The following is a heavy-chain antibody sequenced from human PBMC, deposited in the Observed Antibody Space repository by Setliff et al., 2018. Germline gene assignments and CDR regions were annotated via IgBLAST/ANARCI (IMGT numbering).Heavy chain of an antibody. CDR2: INTNSGDT. Sequence: ASVKVSCKTSPYSFSGYYIHWVQQAPGQVLEWMGWINTNSGDTRYAQKFQGRVTMTRDTSISTAYMELSRLRSDDTAVYSCARTKGFVDGYLDPWGQGTLVTVSS. D-gene: IGHD3-10*01. CDR1: PYSFSGYY. V-gene: IGHV1-2*02. J-gene: IGHJ5*02. CDR3: ARTKGFVDGYLDP.